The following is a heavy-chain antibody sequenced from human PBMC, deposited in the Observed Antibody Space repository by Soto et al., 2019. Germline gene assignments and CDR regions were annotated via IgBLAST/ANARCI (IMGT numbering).Heavy chain of an antibody. CDR3: ARGASPIYDSSGYYI. CDR1: GFTFSSYE. CDR2: ISSSGSTI. Sequence: GGSLRLSCAASGFTFSSYEMNWVRQAPGKGLEWVSYISSSGSTIYYADSVKGRFTISRDNAKNSLYLQMNSLRAEDTAVYYCARGASPIYDSSGYYIWAQGPMVIVSS. V-gene: IGHV3-48*03. J-gene: IGHJ4*02. D-gene: IGHD3-22*01.